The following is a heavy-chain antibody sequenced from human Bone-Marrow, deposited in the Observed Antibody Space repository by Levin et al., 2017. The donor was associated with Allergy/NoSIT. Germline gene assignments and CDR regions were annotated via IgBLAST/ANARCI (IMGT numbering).Heavy chain of an antibody. CDR2: VYYSGST. CDR3: ARNSTVWSGPRGSPVGKGAFDI. CDR1: GASLRDGIYYY. Sequence: SQTLSLTCTVSGASLRDGIYYYWGWIRQPPGKALEWIGSVYYSGSTHYNPSLRSRLSISVDTSKNQFSLKLTSVTAADTAVYYCARNSTVWSGPRGSPVGKGAFDIWGHGTMVIVSS. J-gene: IGHJ3*02. V-gene: IGHV4-39*07. D-gene: IGHD3-3*01.